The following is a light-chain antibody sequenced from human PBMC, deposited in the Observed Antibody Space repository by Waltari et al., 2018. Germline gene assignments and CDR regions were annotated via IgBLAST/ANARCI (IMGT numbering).Light chain of an antibody. CDR1: QSVSRS. V-gene: IGKV3-20*01. J-gene: IGKJ1*01. CDR3: QHYVRLPAT. CDR2: GTS. Sequence: EIVLAQSPGPLSLSPGERATLSCRAIQSVSRSLAWYQQKPGQAPRLLIYGTSIRATGIPDRFSGSGSGTDFSLTISRLESEDFAVYYCQHYVRLPATFGQGTKVEIK.